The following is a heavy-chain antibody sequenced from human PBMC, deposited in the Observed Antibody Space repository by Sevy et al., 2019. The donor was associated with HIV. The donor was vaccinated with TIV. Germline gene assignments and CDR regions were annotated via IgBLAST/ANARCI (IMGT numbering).Heavy chain of an antibody. Sequence: ASVKVSCKASGYTFTSYGISWVRQAPGQGLEWMGCISAYNGNTNYAQKLQGRVTMTTDTSTSTAYMELRSLRSDDTAVYYCARDPYYYDGSGYYYGAFDIWGQGTMVTVSS. CDR2: ISAYNGNT. D-gene: IGHD3-22*01. J-gene: IGHJ3*02. CDR1: GYTFTSYG. V-gene: IGHV1-18*01. CDR3: ARDPYYYDGSGYYYGAFDI.